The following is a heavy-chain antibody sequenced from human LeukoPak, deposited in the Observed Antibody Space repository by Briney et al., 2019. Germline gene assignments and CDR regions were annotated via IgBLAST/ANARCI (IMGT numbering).Heavy chain of an antibody. CDR3: ATERACSSTSCPYYFDY. Sequence: GGSLRLSYAASGFTLSSYAMSWVRQAPGKGLEWVSAISGSGGSTYYADSVKGRFTISRDNSKNTLYLQMNSLRAEDTAVYYCATERACSSTSCPYYFDYWGQGTLVTVSS. D-gene: IGHD2-2*01. J-gene: IGHJ4*02. CDR1: GFTLSSYA. V-gene: IGHV3-23*01. CDR2: ISGSGGST.